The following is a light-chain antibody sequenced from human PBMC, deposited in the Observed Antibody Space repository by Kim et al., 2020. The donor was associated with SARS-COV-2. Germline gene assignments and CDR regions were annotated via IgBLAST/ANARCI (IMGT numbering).Light chain of an antibody. CDR1: VIGSKS. V-gene: IGLV3-21*04. CDR3: QVWDSTTDLVV. Sequence: SYELTQPPSVSVAPGETARITCVGNVIGSKSVHWYQQKPGQAPVLVIYYDSDRPSGIPERFSGSNSGITATLTISRVEAGDEADYYCQVWDSTTDLVVFGGGTQLTVL. CDR2: YDS. J-gene: IGLJ2*01.